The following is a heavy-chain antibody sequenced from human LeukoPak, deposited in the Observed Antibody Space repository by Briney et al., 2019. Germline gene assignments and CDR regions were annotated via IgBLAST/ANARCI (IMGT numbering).Heavy chain of an antibody. CDR1: GGSISSYY. CDR2: IYYSGST. J-gene: IGHJ4*02. D-gene: IGHD6-13*01. Sequence: SETLSLTCTVSGGSISSYYWSWIRQPPGKGLEWIGYIYYSGSTNYNPSLKSRVTISVDTSKNQFSLKLSSVTAADTAVYYCAGARAAAGTFDYWGQGTLVTVSS. CDR3: AGARAAAGTFDY. V-gene: IGHV4-59*01.